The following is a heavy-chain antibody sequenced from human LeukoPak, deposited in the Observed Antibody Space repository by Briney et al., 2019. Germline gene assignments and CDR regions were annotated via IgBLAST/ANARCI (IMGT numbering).Heavy chain of an antibody. Sequence: SETLSLTCTVSGGSISSSIYYWGWFRQPPGKGLEWIGSIYYNVATYYNSSLKSRVTISVDTSKNHLSLKLSSVAAADTAVYYCARVRDGYNRNWAYWGQGTLVTVSS. CDR1: GGSISSSIYY. D-gene: IGHD5-24*01. CDR2: IYYNVAT. J-gene: IGHJ4*02. V-gene: IGHV4-39*02. CDR3: ARVRDGYNRNWAY.